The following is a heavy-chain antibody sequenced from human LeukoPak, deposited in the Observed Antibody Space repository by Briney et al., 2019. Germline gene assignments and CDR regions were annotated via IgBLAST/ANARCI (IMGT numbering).Heavy chain of an antibody. J-gene: IGHJ3*01. CDR3: AKVRDTREWYKDAFDV. V-gene: IGHV3-23*01. CDR2: ITGTGGHT. D-gene: IGHD3-3*01. Sequence: GGSLRLSCAASGFTFSSYAMSWVRQAPGKGLEWVSAITGTGGHTYYVASVKGRFTVSRDNSRNTLDLQMSSLRGEDSAIYYCAKVRDTREWYKDAFDVWGQGTRVTVSS. CDR1: GFTFSSYA.